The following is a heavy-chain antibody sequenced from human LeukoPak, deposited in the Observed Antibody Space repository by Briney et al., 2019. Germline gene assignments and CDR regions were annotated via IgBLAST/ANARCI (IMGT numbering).Heavy chain of an antibody. V-gene: IGHV1-46*01. CDR1: GYTFTSYY. J-gene: IGHJ3*02. D-gene: IGHD6-13*01. Sequence: GASVKVSCKASGYTFTSYYMHWVRQAPGQGLEWMGIINPSGGSTSYAQKFQGRVTMTRDMSTSTVYMELSSLRSEDTAVYYCAREAFSRGIAAAGGQNAFDIWGQGTMVTVSS. CDR2: INPSGGST. CDR3: AREAFSRGIAAAGGQNAFDI.